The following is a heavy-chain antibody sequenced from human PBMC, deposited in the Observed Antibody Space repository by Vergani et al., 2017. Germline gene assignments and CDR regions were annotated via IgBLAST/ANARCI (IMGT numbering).Heavy chain of an antibody. Sequence: EVQLVQSGAEVKKPGESLKISCKGSGYSFTSYWIGWVRQMPGKGLEWMGAIYPGDSDTRYSPSFQGQVNIPADKSISTAYLQWSSLKASDTAMYYCARKVGFGVVINWFDPWGQGTLVTVSS. CDR2: IYPGDSDT. J-gene: IGHJ5*02. CDR1: GYSFTSYW. D-gene: IGHD3-3*01. V-gene: IGHV5-51*01. CDR3: ARKVGFGVVINWFDP.